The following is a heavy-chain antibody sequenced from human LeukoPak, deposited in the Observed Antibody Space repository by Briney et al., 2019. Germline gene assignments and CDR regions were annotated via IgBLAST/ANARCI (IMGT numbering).Heavy chain of an antibody. V-gene: IGHV3-33*01. CDR3: ARGTYGTSGNYRTHFDN. CDR1: GFTVTSSG. J-gene: IGHJ4*02. D-gene: IGHD3-22*01. Sequence: PGRSLRLSYAASGFTVTSSGIHWVRQAPGKGLEWVSVIWYDGSVQYYADSVKGRFTVFRDTSQNTVYLQMSNLRAEDTAVYYCARGTYGTSGNYRTHFDNWGQGTLVTVSS. CDR2: IWYDGSVQ.